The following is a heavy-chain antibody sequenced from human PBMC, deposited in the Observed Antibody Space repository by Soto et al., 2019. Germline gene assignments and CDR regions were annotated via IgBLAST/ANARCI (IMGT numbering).Heavy chain of an antibody. D-gene: IGHD5-18*01. CDR3: TVRSGYSYGKEQIDY. CDR1: GFTFSNAW. Sequence: PGGSLRLSCAASGFTFSNAWMSWVRQAPGKGLEWVGRIKSKTDGGTTDYAAPVKGRFTISRDDSKNTLYLQMNSLKTEDTAVYYCTVRSGYSYGKEQIDYWGQGTLVTVSS. J-gene: IGHJ4*02. V-gene: IGHV3-15*01. CDR2: IKSKTDGGTT.